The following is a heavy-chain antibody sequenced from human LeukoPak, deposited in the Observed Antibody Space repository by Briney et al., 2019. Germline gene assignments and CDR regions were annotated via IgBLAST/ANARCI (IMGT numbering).Heavy chain of an antibody. CDR1: GHIFTSYY. Sequence: ASVKVSCKASGHIFTSYYMYWVRQAPGQGLEWMGIINPSGGSIRYAQKFQGRLTITRNTSISTAYMELSSLRSEDTAVYYCAKGSIRAGGERLDWFFSGSRRNYYMDVWGTGTAVTVSS. CDR2: INPSGGSI. D-gene: IGHD3/OR15-3a*01. V-gene: IGHV1-46*01. CDR3: AKGSIRAGGERLDWFFSGSRRNYYMDV. J-gene: IGHJ6*03.